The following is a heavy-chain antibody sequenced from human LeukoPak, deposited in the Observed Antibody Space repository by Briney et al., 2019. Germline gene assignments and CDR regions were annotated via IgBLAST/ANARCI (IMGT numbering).Heavy chain of an antibody. CDR3: ARASECGGDCYTKYFQH. D-gene: IGHD2-21*02. Sequence: GGSLRLSCAASGFTFSSYSMNWVRQAPGKGLEWVSSITSSSSYIYYADSVKGRFTISRDSAKDSLYLQMNGLRAEDTAVYYCARASECGGDCYTKYFQHWGQGTLVTVSS. V-gene: IGHV3-21*01. J-gene: IGHJ1*01. CDR2: ITSSSSYI. CDR1: GFTFSSYS.